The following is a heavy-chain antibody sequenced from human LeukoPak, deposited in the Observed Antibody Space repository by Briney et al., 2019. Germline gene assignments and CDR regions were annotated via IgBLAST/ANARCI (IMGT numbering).Heavy chain of an antibody. CDR1: GFSFSTDK. CDR2: ITLIGSNI. Sequence: GSLRLSCAASGFSFSTDKMNWVRQAPGKGLEWVSYITLIGSNIYYANSVRGPFTISRDNAKNSLYLQMNSLTAEDTAVYYGAREPTYTSSWYTTCDYWGQRTLVTVSS. D-gene: IGHD6-13*01. J-gene: IGHJ4*02. V-gene: IGHV3-48*01. CDR3: AREPTYTSSWYTTCDY.